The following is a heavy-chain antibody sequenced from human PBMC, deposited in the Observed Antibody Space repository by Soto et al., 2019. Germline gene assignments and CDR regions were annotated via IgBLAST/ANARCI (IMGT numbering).Heavy chain of an antibody. CDR2: IIPIFGTA. CDR1: GGTFSSYA. V-gene: IGHV1-69*13. D-gene: IGHD3-3*01. J-gene: IGHJ3*02. CDR3: ARDGDLTIFGRDDAFDI. Sequence: SVKVSCKASGGTFSSYAISWVRQAPGRGLEWMGGIIPIFGTANYAQKFQGRVTITADESTSTAYMELSSLRSEDTAVYYCARDGDLTIFGRDDAFDIWGQGTMVTVSS.